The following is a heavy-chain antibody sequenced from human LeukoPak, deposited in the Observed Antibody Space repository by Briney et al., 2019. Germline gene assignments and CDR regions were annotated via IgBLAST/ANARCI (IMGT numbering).Heavy chain of an antibody. Sequence: PGGSLRLSCAGSGFTVSSNYMSWVRQAPGKGLEWVSVIYSAGNTFYADSVKGRFTISRDNSKNTLYLQMNSLRAEDTAVYYCARARGTGGYYFDYWGQGTLVTVSS. CDR2: IYSAGNT. CDR3: ARARGTGGYYFDY. V-gene: IGHV3-66*01. CDR1: GFTVSSNY. D-gene: IGHD4-23*01. J-gene: IGHJ4*02.